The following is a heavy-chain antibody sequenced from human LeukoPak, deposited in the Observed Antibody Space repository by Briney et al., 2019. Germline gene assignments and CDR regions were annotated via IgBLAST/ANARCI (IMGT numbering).Heavy chain of an antibody. J-gene: IGHJ4*02. V-gene: IGHV4-4*07. CDR1: GGSISYY. CDR3: ARDSYMFGSDY. D-gene: IGHD3-10*02. CDR2: IYTSGNT. Sequence: SETLSLTCTVSGGSISYYWSWIRQPAGKGLEWIGRIYTSGNTNFNPSLKSRVTMSVDPSKNQFSLKLSSVTAADTAVYYCARDSYMFGSDYWGQGTLVTVSS.